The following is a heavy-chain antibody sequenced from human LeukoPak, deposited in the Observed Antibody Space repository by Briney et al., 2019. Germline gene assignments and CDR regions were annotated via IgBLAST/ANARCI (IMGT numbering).Heavy chain of an antibody. CDR1: GFTFSSYS. Sequence: PGGSLRLSCAASGFTFSSYSMNWVRQAPGKGLEWVSSISSSSRYIYYADSVKGRFTISRDNAKNSMYLQMNSLRAEDTAVYYCARDGIDRRWAFDICGQGTMVTVSS. J-gene: IGHJ3*02. CDR2: ISSSSRYI. CDR3: ARDGIDRRWAFDI. D-gene: IGHD4-23*01. V-gene: IGHV3-21*01.